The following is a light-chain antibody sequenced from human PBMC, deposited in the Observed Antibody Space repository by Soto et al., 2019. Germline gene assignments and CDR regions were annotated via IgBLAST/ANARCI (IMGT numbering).Light chain of an antibody. J-gene: IGLJ1*01. CDR1: RSDVGAYNY. CDR3: SSYAGSNNYV. Sequence: QSALTQPASVSGSPGQSIAISCTGTRSDVGAYNYVSWYQQHPGKAPKLMISEVTNRPSGVSDRFSGSKSGNTASLTISGLQAEDEADYYCSSYAGSNNYVFGTGTKLTVL. V-gene: IGLV2-14*01. CDR2: EVT.